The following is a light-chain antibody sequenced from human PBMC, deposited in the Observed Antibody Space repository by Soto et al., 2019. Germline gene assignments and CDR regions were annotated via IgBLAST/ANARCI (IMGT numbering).Light chain of an antibody. CDR2: AAS. Sequence: AIRMTQSPSSLSASTGDRVTITCRASQGISSYLAWYQQKPGKAPKLLIYAASTLQSGVPSRFSGSGSGTDFTLTISCLQSGDFATYYCQQYYSYPWTFGQGTKVDI. CDR1: QGISSY. V-gene: IGKV1-8*01. CDR3: QQYYSYPWT. J-gene: IGKJ1*01.